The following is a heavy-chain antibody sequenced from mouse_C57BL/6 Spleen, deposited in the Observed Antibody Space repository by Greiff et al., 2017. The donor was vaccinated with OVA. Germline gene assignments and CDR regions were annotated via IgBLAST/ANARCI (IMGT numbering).Heavy chain of an antibody. V-gene: IGHV1-82*01. CDR1: GYAFSSSW. CDR3: ARPDYGRGYFDV. D-gene: IGHD1-1*01. Sequence: QVQLQQSGPELVKPGASVKISCKASGYAFSSSWMNWVKQRPGKGLEWIGRIYPGDGDTNYNGKFKGKATLTADKSSSTAYMQLSSLTSEDSAVYFCARPDYGRGYFDVWGTGTTVTVSS. J-gene: IGHJ1*03. CDR2: IYPGDGDT.